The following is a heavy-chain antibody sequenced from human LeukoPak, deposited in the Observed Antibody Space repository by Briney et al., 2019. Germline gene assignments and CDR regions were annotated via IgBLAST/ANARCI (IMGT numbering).Heavy chain of an antibody. J-gene: IGHJ4*02. V-gene: IGHV3-23*01. CDR2: ISGSGGST. Sequence: GSLRLSCAASGFTFSSYAMSWVRQAPGKGLEWVSAISGSGGSTYYADSVKGRFTISRDNSKNTLYLQMNSLRAEDTAVYYCAKDRFPPSYSSALDYWGQGTLVTVSS. CDR3: AKDRFPPSYSSALDY. CDR1: GFTFSSYA. D-gene: IGHD3-22*01.